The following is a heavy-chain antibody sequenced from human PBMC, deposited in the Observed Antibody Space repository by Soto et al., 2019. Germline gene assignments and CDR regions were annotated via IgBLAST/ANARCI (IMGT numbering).Heavy chain of an antibody. CDR3: ARYGDYVFDY. J-gene: IGHJ4*02. V-gene: IGHV4-59*01. CDR2: IYYSGST. D-gene: IGHD4-17*01. CDR1: GGSISNYY. Sequence: PAETLSLTCTVSGGSISNYYWSWIRQPPGKGLEWIGYIYYSGSTIYNPSLKSRVTISVDTSKSQFSLRLTSVTAADTAMYYCARYGDYVFDYWGQGTLVTVSS.